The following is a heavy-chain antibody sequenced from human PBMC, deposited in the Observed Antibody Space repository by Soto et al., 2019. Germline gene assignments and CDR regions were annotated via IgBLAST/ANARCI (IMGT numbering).Heavy chain of an antibody. V-gene: IGHV1-58*01. CDR1: GFTFSSSA. CDR3: AAGPPYYDDPPT. Sequence: GASVKVSCKASGFTFSSSAVQWVRQARGQRLEWIGWIVVGSGETNYAQKFHERVTITRDMSTATAYMDLTSLRSEDTAVYYCAAGPPYYDDPPTWGQGTLVTVSS. CDR2: IVVGSGET. J-gene: IGHJ4*02. D-gene: IGHD3-16*01.